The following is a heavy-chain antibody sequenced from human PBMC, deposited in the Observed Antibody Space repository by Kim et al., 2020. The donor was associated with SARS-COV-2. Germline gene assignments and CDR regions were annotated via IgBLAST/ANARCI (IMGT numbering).Heavy chain of an antibody. D-gene: IGHD6-19*01. J-gene: IGHJ3*02. CDR3: AKVLDGSGWFDAFDI. Sequence: GGSLRLSCAASGFRFDDYAMHWVRQAPGKGLEWVSGISWNSGVIGSAGSVKGRFAISRDNAENSLYLQMSSLRPEDTALYYCAKVLDGSGWFDAFDIWGQGTMVTVSS. CDR1: GFRFDDYA. CDR2: ISWNSGVI. V-gene: IGHV3-9*01.